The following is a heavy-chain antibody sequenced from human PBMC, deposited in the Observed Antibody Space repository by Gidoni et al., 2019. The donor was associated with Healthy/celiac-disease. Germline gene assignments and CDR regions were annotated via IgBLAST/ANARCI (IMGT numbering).Heavy chain of an antibody. Sequence: EVQLLESGGGLVQPGGSLRLSCAASGFTFSSYAMSWVRQAPGKGLEWVSAISGSGGSTYYAESVKGRFTISRDNSKNTLYLQMNSLRAEDTAVYYCAKDRDFWSGTRLSPWGQGTLVTVSS. CDR3: AKDRDFWSGTRLSP. J-gene: IGHJ5*02. CDR1: GFTFSSYA. D-gene: IGHD3-3*01. V-gene: IGHV3-23*01. CDR2: ISGSGGST.